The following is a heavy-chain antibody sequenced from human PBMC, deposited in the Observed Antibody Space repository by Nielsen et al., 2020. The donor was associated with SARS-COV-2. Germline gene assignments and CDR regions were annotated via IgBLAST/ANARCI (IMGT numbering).Heavy chain of an antibody. Sequence: WVRQAPGQGLEWMGRIIPILGIANYAQKFQGRVTITADKSTSTAYMELSSLRAEDTAVYYCARRDGDIAAAAGMDVWGQGTTVTVSS. CDR3: ARRDGDIAAAAGMDV. V-gene: IGHV1-69*02. D-gene: IGHD6-13*01. CDR2: IIPILGIA. J-gene: IGHJ6*02.